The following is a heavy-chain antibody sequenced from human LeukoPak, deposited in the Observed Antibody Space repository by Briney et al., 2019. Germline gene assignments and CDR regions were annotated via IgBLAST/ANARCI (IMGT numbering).Heavy chain of an antibody. J-gene: IGHJ4*02. CDR1: GFTFSTYS. V-gene: IGHV3-33*08. D-gene: IGHD3-22*01. CDR2: VWSDASNK. CDR3: ARLELGAYYDSSGHL. Sequence: GGSLRLSCAASGFTFSTYSMHWVRQAPGKGLEWVAIVWSDASNKYYADSVKGRFTISRDNAKNSLYLQMNSLRAEDTAVYYCARLELGAYYDSSGHLWGQGTLVTVSS.